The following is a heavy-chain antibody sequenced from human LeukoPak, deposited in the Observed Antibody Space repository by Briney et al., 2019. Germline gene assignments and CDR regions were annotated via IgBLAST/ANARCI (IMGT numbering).Heavy chain of an antibody. Sequence: GGSLRLSCAASGFTFTSYWMHWVRQAPGKGLVWVSRIYTDGSSTSYADSVKGRFTISRDNAKNTLYLQMNSLRAEDTAVYYCARDTYDSSGYYYGPFDYWGQGTLVTVSS. J-gene: IGHJ4*02. CDR1: GFTFTSYW. CDR3: ARDTYDSSGYYYGPFDY. CDR2: IYTDGSST. V-gene: IGHV3-74*01. D-gene: IGHD3-22*01.